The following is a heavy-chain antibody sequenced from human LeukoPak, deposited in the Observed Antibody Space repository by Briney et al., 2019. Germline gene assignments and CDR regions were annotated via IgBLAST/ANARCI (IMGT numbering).Heavy chain of an antibody. D-gene: IGHD2-21*02. V-gene: IGHV5-51*01. CDR3: ARVVVVTSTHWYFDL. CDR1: GYSFTNYW. CDR2: IHPGDSDT. Sequence: GESLKISCRGSGYSFTNYWIGWVRQVPGKGLDWMGLIHPGDSDTRYSPSFQGQATISVDKSITTAYLQWSSLQASDTAIYFCARVVVVTSTHWYFDLWGRGSLVTVFS. J-gene: IGHJ2*01.